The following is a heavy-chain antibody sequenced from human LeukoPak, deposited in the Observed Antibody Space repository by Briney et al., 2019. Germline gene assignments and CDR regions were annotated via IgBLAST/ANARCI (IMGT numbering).Heavy chain of an antibody. V-gene: IGHV4-59*01. J-gene: IGHJ3*01. Sequence: SETLSLTCTVSGGSISSYYWTWMRQPPGKGLEWIGYIYYSGSTNYNPSLKSRVTISLDTSKSQFSLKLSSVTAADTAVYYCARTTWGYAFDLWGQGTMVTASS. D-gene: IGHD7-27*01. CDR3: ARTTWGYAFDL. CDR2: IYYSGST. CDR1: GGSISSYY.